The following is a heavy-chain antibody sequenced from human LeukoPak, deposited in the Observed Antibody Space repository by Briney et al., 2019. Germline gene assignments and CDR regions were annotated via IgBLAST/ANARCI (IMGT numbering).Heavy chain of an antibody. V-gene: IGHV3-53*01. CDR1: GFTVSSYY. D-gene: IGHD5-12*01. CDR3: AKELRSHTGWPFDY. CDR2: IYSGGTT. Sequence: PGGSLRLSCAASGFTVSSYYMSWVRQAPGKGLEWVSVIYSGGTTHYADSVRGRFAISRDNSKNTVYLQMNSLAAEDTAVYYCAKELRSHTGWPFDYWGQGTLVTVSS. J-gene: IGHJ4*02.